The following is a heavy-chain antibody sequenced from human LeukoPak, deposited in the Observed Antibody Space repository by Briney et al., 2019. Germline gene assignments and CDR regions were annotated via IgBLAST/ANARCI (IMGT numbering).Heavy chain of an antibody. V-gene: IGHV3-7*01. CDR1: GFTFSSYW. CDR3: ARDTDTAMGKNDY. D-gene: IGHD5-18*01. J-gene: IGHJ4*02. CDR2: IKQDGSER. Sequence: GGSLRLSCAASGFTFSSYWMSWVRQAPGKGLEWVANIKQDGSERYYVDSVKGRFTISRDNAKNSLYLQMNSLRAEDTAVYYCARDTDTAMGKNDYWGQGTLVTVSS.